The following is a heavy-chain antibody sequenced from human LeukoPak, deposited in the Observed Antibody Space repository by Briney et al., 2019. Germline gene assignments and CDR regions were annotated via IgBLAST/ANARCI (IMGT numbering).Heavy chain of an antibody. D-gene: IGHD3-10*01. Sequence: GASVKVSCKASRGTFSSYAISWVRQAPGQGLEWMGWINPNSGGTNHAQKFQGRVTMTRDTSISTAYMELSRLRSDDTAVYYCARDGGHYGSVDWGQGTLVTVSS. CDR1: RGTFSSYA. V-gene: IGHV1-2*02. J-gene: IGHJ4*02. CDR3: ARDGGHYGSVD. CDR2: INPNSGGT.